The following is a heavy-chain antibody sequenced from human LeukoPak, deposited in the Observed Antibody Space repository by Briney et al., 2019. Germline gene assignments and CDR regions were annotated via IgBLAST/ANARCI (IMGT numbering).Heavy chain of an antibody. Sequence: GRSLRLSCAASGFTFSSYGMHWVRQAPGKGLEWVAVIWYDGSNKYYADSVKGRFTISRDNSKNTLYLQMNSLRAEDTAVYYCAKDRSPDYYLSSNDIWGQGTMVTVSS. CDR3: AKDRSPDYYLSSNDI. CDR1: GFTFSSYG. D-gene: IGHD3-22*01. J-gene: IGHJ3*02. CDR2: IWYDGSNK. V-gene: IGHV3-33*06.